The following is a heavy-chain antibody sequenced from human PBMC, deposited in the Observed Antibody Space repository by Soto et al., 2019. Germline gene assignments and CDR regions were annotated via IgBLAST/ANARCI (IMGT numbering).Heavy chain of an antibody. D-gene: IGHD3-3*02. CDR1: GYIFTSYY. CDR3: SIVDPAETSAIYT. Sequence: ASVKVSCKASGYIFTSYYIHWVRQAPGQGLEWMGWINPFDGSRMFAQSFQGRVTMTRDTSTSTVYMEVSSLRSEDTAVYYCSIVDPAETSAIYTWGQETLLTISA. V-gene: IGHV1-46*03. J-gene: IGHJ5*02. CDR2: INPFDGSR.